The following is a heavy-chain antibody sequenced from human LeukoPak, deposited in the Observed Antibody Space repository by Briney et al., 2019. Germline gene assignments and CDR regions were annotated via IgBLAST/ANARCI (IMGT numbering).Heavy chain of an antibody. CDR1: GYSFTSYW. J-gene: IGHJ4*02. CDR2: IYPGDSDT. V-gene: IGHV5-51*01. CDR3: ARSGRGYSGYDYVGRPDY. Sequence: GESLKISCKGSGYSFTSYWIGWVRQMPGKGLEWMGIIYPGDSDTRYSPSLQGQVTISADKSISTAYLQWSSLKASDTAMYYCARSGRGYSGYDYVGRPDYWGQGTLVTVSS. D-gene: IGHD5-12*01.